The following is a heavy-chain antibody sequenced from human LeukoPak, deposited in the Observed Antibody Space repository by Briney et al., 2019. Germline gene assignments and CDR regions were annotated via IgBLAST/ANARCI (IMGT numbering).Heavy chain of an antibody. CDR3: ARAPGNDYYNTIDV. CDR1: GFTFSSYW. V-gene: IGHV3-7*03. CDR2: IKQDGSEK. J-gene: IGHJ6*02. Sequence: GGSLRLSCAASGFTFSSYWMSWVRQAPGKGLERVANIKQDGSEKYYVDSVKGRFTISRDNAKNSLYLQMNSLRAEDTAVYYCARAPGNDYYNTIDVWGQGTTVTVSS. D-gene: IGHD2-8*01.